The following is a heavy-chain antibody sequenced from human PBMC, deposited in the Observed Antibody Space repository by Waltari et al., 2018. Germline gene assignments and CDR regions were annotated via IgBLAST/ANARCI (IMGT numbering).Heavy chain of an antibody. Sequence: QIRLVQSGDEIKEPGASVKVSCKASGYTFTSYGISWLRRAPGQGLEWMGWVSPYDGNTTYAHKVKARVVMTTNSSTTTAYMELRSLTSDDTAMYYWARGDDILTDYYKGLDYWGQGTLVTVSS. CDR3: ARGDDILTDYYKGLDY. CDR1: GYTFTSYG. V-gene: IGHV1-18*01. CDR2: VSPYDGNT. J-gene: IGHJ4*02. D-gene: IGHD3-9*01.